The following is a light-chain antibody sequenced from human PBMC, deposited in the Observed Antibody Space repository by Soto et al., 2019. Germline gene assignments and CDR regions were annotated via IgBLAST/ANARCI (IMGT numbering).Light chain of an antibody. CDR3: QRYYNAPFT. V-gene: IGKV1-6*01. Sequence: AIQMTQSPSSLSASVGDRVTITCRASQGIRNDLAWYQRKPGKAPKLLIYTASSLQNGVPPRFSGSGSGTDFTLTINNLQPEDVATYYCQRYYNAPFTFGGGTKVDIK. CDR2: TAS. J-gene: IGKJ4*01. CDR1: QGIRND.